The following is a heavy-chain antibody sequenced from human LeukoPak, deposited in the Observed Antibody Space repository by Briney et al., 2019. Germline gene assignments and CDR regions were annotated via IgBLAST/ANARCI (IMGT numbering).Heavy chain of an antibody. J-gene: IGHJ4*02. Sequence: ASVKVSCKASGYTFTGYYMHWVRQAPGQGLEWMGWINPNSGGTNYAQKFQGRVTMTRDTSISTAYMELSRLRSDDTAVYYCARARMRGSGATDYWGQGTLVTVSS. CDR1: GYTFTGYY. D-gene: IGHD1-14*01. CDR3: ARARMRGSGATDY. V-gene: IGHV1-2*02. CDR2: INPNSGGT.